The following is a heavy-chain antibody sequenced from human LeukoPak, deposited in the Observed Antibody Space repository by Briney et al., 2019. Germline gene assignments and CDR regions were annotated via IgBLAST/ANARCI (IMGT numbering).Heavy chain of an antibody. CDR2: INHSGST. J-gene: IGHJ6*03. CDR1: GGSFSGYY. CDR3: ARTQSIAARRSDYYYYYMDV. V-gene: IGHV4-34*01. D-gene: IGHD6-6*01. Sequence: PSETLSLTCAVYGGSFSGYYWSWIRQPPGKGLEWIGEINHSGSTNYNPSLKSRVTISVDTSKNQFSLQLNSVTPEDTAVYYCARTQSIAARRSDYYYYYMDVWGKGTTVTVSS.